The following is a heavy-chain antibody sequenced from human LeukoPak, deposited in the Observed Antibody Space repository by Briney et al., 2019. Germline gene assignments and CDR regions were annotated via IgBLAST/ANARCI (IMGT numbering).Heavy chain of an antibody. CDR1: GGSISSYY. V-gene: IGHV4-4*09. Sequence: SSETLFLTCTVSGGSISSYYWSWIRQPPGKGLEWIGYIYTSGSTNRNPSLKSRVTISVDTSKSQFSLELSSVTAADTAVYYCARLQYQLLYYATNYNWFDPWGQGTLVTVSS. D-gene: IGHD2-2*02. J-gene: IGHJ5*02. CDR3: ARLQYQLLYYATNYNWFDP. CDR2: IYTSGST.